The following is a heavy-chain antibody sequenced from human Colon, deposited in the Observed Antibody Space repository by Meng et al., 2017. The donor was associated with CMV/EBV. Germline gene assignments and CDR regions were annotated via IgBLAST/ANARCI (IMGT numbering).Heavy chain of an antibody. CDR3: ARGTQWNFDY. D-gene: IGHD6-19*01. Sequence: GGSLRLSCAASGFTFVTYGMHWVRQAPGKGLEWVAFIEHGGSDEYYAGSVKGRFTISRDNSKNTLYLQMNSLRAEDTALYYCARGTQWNFDYWGQGTLVTVSS. J-gene: IGHJ4*02. V-gene: IGHV3-30*02. CDR2: IEHGGSDE. CDR1: GFTFVTYG.